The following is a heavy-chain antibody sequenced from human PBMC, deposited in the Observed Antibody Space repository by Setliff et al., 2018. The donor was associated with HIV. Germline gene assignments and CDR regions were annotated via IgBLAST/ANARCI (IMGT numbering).Heavy chain of an antibody. CDR3: ARGGRSWFQNFHGAFDI. CDR1: GYSISSDYF. D-gene: IGHD3-16*01. Sequence: SVTLSLTCAVSGYSISSDYFWGWIRQPPGKRLEWIGSFYQSGNMYYNPSLKSRVTISVDTSKNQFPLRLTSVTAADTAVYYCARGGRSWFQNFHGAFDIWGQGTMVTVSS. J-gene: IGHJ3*02. V-gene: IGHV4-38-2*01. CDR2: FYQSGNM.